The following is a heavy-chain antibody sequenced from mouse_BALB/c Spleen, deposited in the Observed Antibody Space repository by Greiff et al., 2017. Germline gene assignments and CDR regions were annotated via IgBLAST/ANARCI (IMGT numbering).Heavy chain of an antibody. CDR1: GYTFTSYV. V-gene: IGHV1-14*01. D-gene: IGHD4-1*01. Sequence: LVESGPELVKPGASVKMSCKASGYTFTSYVMHWVKQKPGQGLEWIGYINPYNDGTKYNEKFKGKATLTSDKSSSTAYMELSSLTSEDSAVYYCARSPYLGYFDYWGQGTTLTVSS. CDR3: ARSPYLGYFDY. J-gene: IGHJ2*01. CDR2: INPYNDGT.